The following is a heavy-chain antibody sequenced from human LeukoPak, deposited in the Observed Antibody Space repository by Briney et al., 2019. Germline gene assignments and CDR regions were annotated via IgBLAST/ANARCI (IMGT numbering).Heavy chain of an antibody. J-gene: IGHJ4*02. CDR2: ISYDGSNK. V-gene: IGHV3-30*18. D-gene: IGHD3-9*01. CDR3: AKEPKDILTGSSYFDY. Sequence: PGGSLRLSCAASGFTFSSYGMHWVRQAPGKGLEWVAVISYDGSNKYYADSVKGRFTISRDNSKNTLYLQMNSLRAEDTAVYYCAKEPKDILTGSSYFDYWGQGTLVTVSS. CDR1: GFTFSSYG.